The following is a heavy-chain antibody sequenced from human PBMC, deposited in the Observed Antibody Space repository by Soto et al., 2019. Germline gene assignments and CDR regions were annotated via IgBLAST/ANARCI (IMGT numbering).Heavy chain of an antibody. D-gene: IGHD3-3*01. V-gene: IGHV4-61*02. CDR3: ARGQRFSDWFDP. Sequence: PSETLSLTCTVSGGSVSSGDYYWSWIRQSAGGGLEWIGRIYSSGSTNYNPSLKSRVTISLDTSMNHFSLRLSSVTAADTAVYYCARGQRFSDWFDPWGQGTLVTVSS. CDR2: IYSSGST. CDR1: GGSVSSGDYY. J-gene: IGHJ5*02.